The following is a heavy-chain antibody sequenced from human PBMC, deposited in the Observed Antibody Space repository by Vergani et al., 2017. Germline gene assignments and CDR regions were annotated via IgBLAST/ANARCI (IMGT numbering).Heavy chain of an antibody. CDR1: GFTFSSYW. CDR3: ARSLQSNYYYYYMDV. Sequence: VQLVESGGGLVQPGGSLRLSCAASGFTFSSYWMSWVRQAPGKGLEWVANIKQDGSEKYYVDSVKGRFTISRDNAKNSLYLQMNSLRAEDTALYYCARSLQSNYYYYYMDVWGKGTTVTVSS. V-gene: IGHV3-7*03. D-gene: IGHD4-11*01. J-gene: IGHJ6*03. CDR2: IKQDGSEK.